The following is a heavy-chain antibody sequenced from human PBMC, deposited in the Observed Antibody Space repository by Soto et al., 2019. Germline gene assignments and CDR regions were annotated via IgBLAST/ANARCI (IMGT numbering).Heavy chain of an antibody. J-gene: IGHJ4*02. CDR1: GGSFSGYY. CDR2: INHSGST. V-gene: IGHV4-34*01. Sequence: QVQLQQWGAGLLKPSETLSLTCAVYGGSFSGYYWSWIRQPPGKGLEWIGEINHSGSTNYNPSLKSRVTISVDTSKNQFSLKLSSVTAADTAVYYCARKKWGHSSSFFYWGQGTLVTVSS. D-gene: IGHD6-13*01. CDR3: ARKKWGHSSSFFY.